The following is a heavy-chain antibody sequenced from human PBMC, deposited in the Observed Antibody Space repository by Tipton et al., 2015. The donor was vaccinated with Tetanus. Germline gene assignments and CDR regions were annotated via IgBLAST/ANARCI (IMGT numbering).Heavy chain of an antibody. D-gene: IGHD6-19*01. CDR2: ISSSSDYT. J-gene: IGHJ5*02. V-gene: IGHV3-11*06. Sequence: SLRLSCAASGFTLSDYYMSWIRQAPGKGLEWVSSISSSSDYTNYADSVKGRFTISRDNAENSLYLQMNNLRAEDTAIYYCARGGFGGWFDGWLDPWGQGTQVTVSS. CDR1: GFTLSDYY. CDR3: ARGGFGGWFDGWLDP.